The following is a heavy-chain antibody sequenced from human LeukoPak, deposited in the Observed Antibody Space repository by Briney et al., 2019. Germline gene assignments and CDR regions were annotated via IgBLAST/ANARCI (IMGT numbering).Heavy chain of an antibody. CDR2: INPNSGGT. V-gene: IGHV1-2*02. J-gene: IGHJ6*02. CDR1: GYTFTGYY. CDR3: ARVTLGSGSSRGMDV. D-gene: IGHD3-10*01. Sequence: ASVKVSCKASGYTFTGYYMHWVRQAPGQGLEWMGWINPNSGGTNYAQKFQGRVTMTRDTSISTAYMELSRLRSDDTAVYYCARVTLGSGSSRGMDVWGQGTTVTVSS.